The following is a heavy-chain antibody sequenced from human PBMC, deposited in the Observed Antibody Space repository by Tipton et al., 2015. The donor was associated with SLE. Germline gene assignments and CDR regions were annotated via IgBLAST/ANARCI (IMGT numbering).Heavy chain of an antibody. V-gene: IGHV3-7*01. CDR1: GFTFSDYY. CDR2: IKQDGSEK. J-gene: IGHJ4*02. CDR3: AKRLHSSESY. Sequence: SLRLSCAASGFTFSDYYMSWIRQAPGKGLEWVANIKQDGSEKYYVDSVKGRFTISRDNAKNSLYLQMNSLRAEDTAVYYCAKRLHSSESYWGQGTLVTVSS. D-gene: IGHD6-19*01.